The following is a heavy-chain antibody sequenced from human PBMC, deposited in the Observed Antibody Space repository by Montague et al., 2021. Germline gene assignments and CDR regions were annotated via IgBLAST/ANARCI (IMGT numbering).Heavy chain of an antibody. Sequence: SLRLSCAASGFTFSNYWMSWVRQAPGKGLEWVANIKQDGSEKHYVDSVKGRFTISRDNAKNSLYLQMNSLRAEDTAAYFCARDQGQGYCGGDCYVGLDXWGQGTLVTVSS. J-gene: IGHJ4*02. CDR2: IKQDGSEK. CDR3: ARDQGQGYCGGDCYVGLDX. V-gene: IGHV3-7*01. D-gene: IGHD2-21*01. CDR1: GFTFSNYW.